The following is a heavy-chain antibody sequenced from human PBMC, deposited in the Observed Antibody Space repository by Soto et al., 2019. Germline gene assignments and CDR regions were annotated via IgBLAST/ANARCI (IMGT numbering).Heavy chain of an antibody. CDR3: ARDRTDSGYYTNWLDP. D-gene: IGHD3-22*01. J-gene: IGHJ5*02. CDR1: GGTFGSDA. V-gene: IGHV1-69*06. CDR2: IIPIFGTT. Sequence: ASVKVSCKASGGTFGSDAITWVRQAPGQGLEWVGRIIPIFGTTNYAQNLQGRVTISADKSTLTSYMELHSLTSDDTALYYCARDRTDSGYYTNWLDPWGQGXQVTVYS.